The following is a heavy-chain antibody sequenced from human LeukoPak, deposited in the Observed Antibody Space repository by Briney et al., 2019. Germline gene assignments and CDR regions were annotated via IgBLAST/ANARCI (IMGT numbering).Heavy chain of an antibody. D-gene: IGHD6-19*01. V-gene: IGHV3-7*04. CDR3: ARANNAGWFDY. J-gene: IGHJ4*02. CDR2: IKEDGSRN. CDR1: GFTFGSYA. Sequence: GRSLRLSCEASGFTFGSYAMNWVRQAPGKGLEWVANIKEDGSRNHCVDSVKGRFTISRDNAKNSLFLQMSSLRVEDTAVYYCARANNAGWFDYWGQGTLVTVSS.